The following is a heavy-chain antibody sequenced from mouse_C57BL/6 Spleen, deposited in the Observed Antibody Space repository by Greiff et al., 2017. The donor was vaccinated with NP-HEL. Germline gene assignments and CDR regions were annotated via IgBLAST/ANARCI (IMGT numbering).Heavy chain of an antibody. V-gene: IGHV1-15*01. Sequence: VQLQQSGAELVRPGASVTLSCKASGYTFTDYEMHWVKQTPVHGLEWIGALDPETGGTAYNQKFKGKAILTADKSSSTAYMELRSLTSEDSAVYYCTRGNGNSLYYFDYWGQGTTLTVSS. J-gene: IGHJ2*01. D-gene: IGHD2-1*01. CDR3: TRGNGNSLYYFDY. CDR1: GYTFTDYE. CDR2: LDPETGGT.